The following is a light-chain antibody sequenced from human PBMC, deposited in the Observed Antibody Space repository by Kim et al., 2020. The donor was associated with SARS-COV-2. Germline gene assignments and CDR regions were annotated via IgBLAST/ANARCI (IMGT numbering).Light chain of an antibody. CDR2: KAS. CDR1: QSISTW. Sequence: ASVGDRVTITCRASQSISTWLDWYQQKPGKAPKLLIYKASSLESGVPSRFSGSGSGTEFTLTISSLQPDDFATYYCQEYSAYLRTFGQGTKVDIK. CDR3: QEYSAYLRT. J-gene: IGKJ1*01. V-gene: IGKV1-5*03.